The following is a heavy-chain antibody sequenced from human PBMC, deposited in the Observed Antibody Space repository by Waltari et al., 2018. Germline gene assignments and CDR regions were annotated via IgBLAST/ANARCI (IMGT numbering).Heavy chain of an antibody. D-gene: IGHD2-2*01. CDR2: ISGSGNT. J-gene: IGHJ5*01. Sequence: QLQLQESGPGLVKPSETLSLTCTFSGRSISGGNQFWDWIRQPPGEGLEWIGSISGSGNTNYNPSLRSRVTISVDTSKNQFSLKLSSVTAADTAVYFCARHADRGPAICGFDSWGQGTLVTVSS. V-gene: IGHV4-39*01. CDR3: ARHADRGPAICGFDS. CDR1: GRSISGGNQF.